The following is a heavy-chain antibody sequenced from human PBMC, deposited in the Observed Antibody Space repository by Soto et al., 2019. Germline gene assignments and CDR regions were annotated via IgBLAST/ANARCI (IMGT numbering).Heavy chain of an antibody. CDR1: GGSFSGYY. CDR3: ARGRFYCSGGSCYSNWFDP. V-gene: IGHV4-34*01. D-gene: IGHD2-15*01. CDR2: INHSGST. Sequence: QVQLQQWGAGLLKPSETLSLTCAVYGGSFSGYYWSWIRQPPGKGLEWIGEINHSGSTNYNPSLKSRVTISVDTSKNQFSLKLSSVTAADTAVYYCARGRFYCSGGSCYSNWFDPWGQGTLVTVSS. J-gene: IGHJ5*02.